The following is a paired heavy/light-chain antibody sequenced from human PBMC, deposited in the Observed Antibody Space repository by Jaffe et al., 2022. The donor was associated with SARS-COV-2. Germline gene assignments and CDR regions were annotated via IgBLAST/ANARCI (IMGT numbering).Heavy chain of an antibody. CDR3: NTDSGSTSWNH. V-gene: IGHV3-15*01. D-gene: IGHD6-6*01. Sequence: EVQLVESGGGLVKPGGSLRLSCAASGFTFTNVWFSWVRQAPGKGLEWVGRIKGSSDLGATDYAAPVKDRFTISRDDSQNTVYLQMNSLKIDDTGVYYCNTDSGSTSWNHWGQGTLVTVSS. J-gene: IGHJ5*02. CDR1: GFTFTNVW. CDR2: IKGSSDLGAT.
Light chain of an antibody. V-gene: IGLV2-14*01. CDR3: SSYTSSGSF. J-gene: IGLJ2*01. CDR2: EVS. Sequence: QSALTQPASVSGSPGQSITISCTGTSSDIGGSNYVSWYQQHPGKAPKLMIYEVSNRPSGVPDRVSGSKSGYTASLTISGLQAEDEADYYCSSYTSSGSFFGGGTSLTVL. CDR1: SSDIGGSNY.